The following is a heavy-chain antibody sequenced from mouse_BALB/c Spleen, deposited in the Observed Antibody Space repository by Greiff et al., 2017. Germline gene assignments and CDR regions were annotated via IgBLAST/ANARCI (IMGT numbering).Heavy chain of an antibody. J-gene: IGHJ1*01. CDR2: INPGSGGT. V-gene: IGHV1-54*01. Sequence: VQGVESGAELVRPGTSVKVSCKASGYAFTNYLIEWVKQRPGQGLEWIGVINPGSGGTNYNEKFKGKATLTADKSSSTAYMQLSSLTSDDSAVYFCARSLLRRWYFDVWGAGTTVTVSS. D-gene: IGHD2-4*01. CDR3: ARSLLRRWYFDV. CDR1: GYAFTNYL.